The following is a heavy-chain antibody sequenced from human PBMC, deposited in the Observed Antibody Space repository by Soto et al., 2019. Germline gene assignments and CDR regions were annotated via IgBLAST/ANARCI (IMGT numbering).Heavy chain of an antibody. CDR1: GGSISSGGYF. CDR2: ITSRAST. Sequence: SETLSLTCSVSGGSISSGGYFWTWIRLHPGKGLEWIGYITSRASTSHNPSLKSRVSISVDTSKNEFSLKLSSVTAADTGVYYCARGDNWNAFGYWGQGTLVTVSS. D-gene: IGHD1-20*01. J-gene: IGHJ4*02. CDR3: ARGDNWNAFGY. V-gene: IGHV4-31*03.